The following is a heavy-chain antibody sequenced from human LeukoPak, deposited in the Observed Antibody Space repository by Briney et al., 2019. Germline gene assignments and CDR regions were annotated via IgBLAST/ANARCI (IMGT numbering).Heavy chain of an antibody. J-gene: IGHJ4*02. D-gene: IGHD6-13*01. Sequence: GGSLRLSCAASGFTFSSYGMHWVRQAPGKGLEWVAVISYDGSNKYYADSVKGRFTISRDNSKNTLYLQMNSLRAEDTAVYYCAKGSDSSSWTLFDYWGQGTLLTVPS. CDR2: ISYDGSNK. CDR3: AKGSDSSSWTLFDY. CDR1: GFTFSSYG. V-gene: IGHV3-30*18.